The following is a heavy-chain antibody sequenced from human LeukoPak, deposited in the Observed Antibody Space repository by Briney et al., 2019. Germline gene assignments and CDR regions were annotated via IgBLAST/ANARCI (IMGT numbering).Heavy chain of an antibody. V-gene: IGHV3-15*01. CDR1: GFTFSNAW. CDR3: TTDGVHCSSTSCS. CDR2: IKSKTDGGTT. Sequence: GGSLRLSSAASGFTFSNAWMSWVRHAPGKGLEWVDRIKSKTDGGTTDYAAPVKGRFTISRDDSKNTLNLQMNSLKAEDTAVYYCTTDGVHCSSTSCSWGQGTLVTVSS. D-gene: IGHD2-2*01. J-gene: IGHJ5*02.